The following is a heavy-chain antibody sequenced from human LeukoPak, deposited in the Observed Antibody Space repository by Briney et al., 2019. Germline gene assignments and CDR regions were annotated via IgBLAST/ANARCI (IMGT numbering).Heavy chain of an antibody. D-gene: IGHD5-18*01. CDR1: GGSFSGYY. J-gene: IGHJ4*02. CDR3: ARLSDTAMVQDTILFDY. V-gene: IGHV4-34*01. Sequence: SETLSLTCAVYGGSFSGYYWSWIRQPPGKGLEWIGEINHSGSTNYNPSLKSRVTISLDTSKNQFSLKLSSVTAADTAVYYCARLSDTAMVQDTILFDYWGQGTLVTVSS. CDR2: INHSGST.